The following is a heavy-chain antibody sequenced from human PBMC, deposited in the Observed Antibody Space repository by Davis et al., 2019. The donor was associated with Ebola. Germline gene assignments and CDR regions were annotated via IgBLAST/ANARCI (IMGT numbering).Heavy chain of an antibody. CDR2: ISGSGGST. CDR1: GFTFRSYA. CDR3: ANLDYGGNSGLDY. V-gene: IGHV3-23*01. J-gene: IGHJ4*02. D-gene: IGHD4-23*01. Sequence: GESLKISCAASGFTFRSYAMSWVRQAPGKGLEWVSAISGSGGSTYYADSVKGRFTISRDNSKNTLYLQMNSLRAEDTAVYYCANLDYGGNSGLDYWGQGTLVTVSS.